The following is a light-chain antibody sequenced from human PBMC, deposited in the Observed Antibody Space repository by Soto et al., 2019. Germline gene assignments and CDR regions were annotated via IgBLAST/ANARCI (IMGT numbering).Light chain of an antibody. CDR2: DAS. V-gene: IGKV1-5*01. CDR1: QSISRW. Sequence: IQSAHLQSGRAASVGNRFAITCRASQSISRWLAWYQQKPGKAPQALIYDASSLKSGVPSRFSGNGSGTEFTFTISSLQPNDFAAHSCHDYNTDSTVGQGTRLEIK. CDR3: HDYNTDST. J-gene: IGKJ5*01.